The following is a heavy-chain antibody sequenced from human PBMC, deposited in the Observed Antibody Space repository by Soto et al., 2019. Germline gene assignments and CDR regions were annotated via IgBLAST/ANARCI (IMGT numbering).Heavy chain of an antibody. Sequence: LRLSCAASGFTFSSYAMNWVRQTQEKWLEWVSSISSTSSYTHYSDSVKGRFTISRDNANNSLFLRMNSLRAEDTATYYCARDLALAGNYWGQGVLVTVSS. D-gene: IGHD6-19*01. CDR3: ARDLALAGNY. CDR2: ISSTSSYT. J-gene: IGHJ4*02. V-gene: IGHV3-21*01. CDR1: GFTFSSYA.